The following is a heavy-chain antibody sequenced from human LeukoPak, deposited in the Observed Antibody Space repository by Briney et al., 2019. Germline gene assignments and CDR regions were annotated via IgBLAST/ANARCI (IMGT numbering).Heavy chain of an antibody. Sequence: GGSLRLSCAASGFTFSSYSMNWVRQAPGKGLEWVSYITSDSVTRFYADSVKGRLTISRDNAKNSLYLQMNSLRAEDTAVYYCARGDVWWLPYYFDYWGQGTLVTVSS. J-gene: IGHJ4*02. D-gene: IGHD5-12*01. V-gene: IGHV3-48*04. CDR2: ITSDSVTR. CDR1: GFTFSSYS. CDR3: ARGDVWWLPYYFDY.